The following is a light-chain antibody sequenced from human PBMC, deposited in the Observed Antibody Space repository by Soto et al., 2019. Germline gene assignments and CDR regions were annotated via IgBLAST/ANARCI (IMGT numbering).Light chain of an antibody. Sequence: QSALTQPASVFGSPGQSITISCTGTSSDVGGYNFVSWYQQLPGKAPKLMIYEVTSRPSGVSNRFSGSKSGNTASLTISGLQPEDEAEYYCSSYTTSSTVVFGTGTKVTI. CDR1: SSDVGGYNF. V-gene: IGLV2-14*03. J-gene: IGLJ1*01. CDR3: SSYTTSSTVV. CDR2: EVT.